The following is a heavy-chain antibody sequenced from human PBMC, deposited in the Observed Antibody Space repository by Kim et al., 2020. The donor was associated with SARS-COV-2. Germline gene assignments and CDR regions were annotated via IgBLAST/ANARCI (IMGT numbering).Heavy chain of an antibody. CDR2: IDPSDSYT. D-gene: IGHD6-6*01. CDR3: ASFGYSSSSLGAFDI. CDR1: GYSFTSYW. J-gene: IGHJ3*02. Sequence: GESLKISCKGSGYSFTSYWISWVRQMPGKGLEWMGRIDPSDSYTNYSPSFQGHVTISADKSISTAYLQWSSLKASDTAMYYCASFGYSSSSLGAFDIWGQGTMVTVSS. V-gene: IGHV5-10-1*01.